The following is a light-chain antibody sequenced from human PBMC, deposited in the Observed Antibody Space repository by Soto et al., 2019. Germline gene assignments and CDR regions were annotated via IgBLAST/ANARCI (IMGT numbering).Light chain of an antibody. V-gene: IGKV3-20*01. CDR3: QQYGSSPIT. CDR1: QSVYSGY. J-gene: IGKJ5*01. Sequence: DTGLTQSPSTLSLSPGERATLSCRASQSVYSGYIDGYQQIPGQAPRLLIYGASTRATGIPDRFSGSGSGTDFTLTISRLEPEDVAVYYCQQYGSSPITFGQGTRLEIK. CDR2: GAS.